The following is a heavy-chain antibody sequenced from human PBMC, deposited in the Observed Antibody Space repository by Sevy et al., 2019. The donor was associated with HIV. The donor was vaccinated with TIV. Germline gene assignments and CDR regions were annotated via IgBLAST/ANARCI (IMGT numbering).Heavy chain of an antibody. J-gene: IGHJ4*02. D-gene: IGHD3-16*01. Sequence: GGSLRLSCAASGFIFSNSWMTWVRQAPGKGLEWVGHIKRKADGETTDNAATVKARFTISREDSKSTLYLQMNSLKTEDTAVYYCFETFTEFDYWGQGTLVTVSS. V-gene: IGHV3-15*01. CDR3: FETFTEFDY. CDR2: IKRKADGETT. CDR1: GFIFSNSW.